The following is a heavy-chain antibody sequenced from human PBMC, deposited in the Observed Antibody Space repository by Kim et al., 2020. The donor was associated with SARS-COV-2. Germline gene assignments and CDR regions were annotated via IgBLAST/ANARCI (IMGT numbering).Heavy chain of an antibody. CDR3: AKDLGDYYDSSGYYY. D-gene: IGHD3-22*01. CDR2: ISDSGGST. Sequence: GGSLRLSCAASGFSFRSSTMSWDRQAPGKGLEWVSGISDSGGSTYYADSVNGRLTISRDNSKNTLYLQMNSLRGEDTAEYYCAKDLGDYYDSSGYYY. J-gene: IGHJ6*01. V-gene: IGHV3-23*01. CDR1: GFSFRSST.